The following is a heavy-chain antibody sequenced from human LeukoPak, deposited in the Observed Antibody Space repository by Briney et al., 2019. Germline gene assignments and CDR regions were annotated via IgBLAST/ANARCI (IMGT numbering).Heavy chain of an antibody. V-gene: IGHV4-38-2*02. Sequence: SETLSLTCTVSGYSISSGYYWGWIRQPPGKGLEWIGSIYHSGSTNYSPSLKSRVTISVDTSKNQFSLKLSSVTAADTAVYFCAREGYYNSGGYYLDYWGQGTLVTVSS. CDR1: GYSISSGYY. J-gene: IGHJ4*02. D-gene: IGHD3-22*01. CDR3: AREGYYNSGGYYLDY. CDR2: IYHSGST.